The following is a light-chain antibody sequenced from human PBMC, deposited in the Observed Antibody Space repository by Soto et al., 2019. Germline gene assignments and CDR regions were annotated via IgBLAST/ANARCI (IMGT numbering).Light chain of an antibody. CDR3: QQRSNWPPIT. CDR1: QSVSSY. CDR2: DAS. V-gene: IGKV3-11*01. Sequence: EIVLTQSPATLSLSPGERATLSCRASQSVSSYLAWYQQKPGQAPRLLIYDASNRATGIPARFSGSGSGTDFTLNISRLEPEDFAVYYCQQRSNWPPITFAQGTRLEIK. J-gene: IGKJ5*01.